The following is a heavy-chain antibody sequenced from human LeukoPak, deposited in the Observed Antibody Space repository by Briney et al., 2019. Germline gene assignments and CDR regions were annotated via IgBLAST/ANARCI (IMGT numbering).Heavy chain of an antibody. V-gene: IGHV4-38-2*02. CDR2: IYHSGST. J-gene: IGHJ4*02. D-gene: IGHD3-22*01. Sequence: SETLSLTCTVSGYSISSGYYWGWIRQPPGKGLEWIGSIYHSGSTYYNPSLKSRVTISVDTSKNQFSLKLSSVTAADTAVYYCARDPRFYYDSSEDYWGQGTPVTVSS. CDR1: GYSISSGYY. CDR3: ARDPRFYYDSSEDY.